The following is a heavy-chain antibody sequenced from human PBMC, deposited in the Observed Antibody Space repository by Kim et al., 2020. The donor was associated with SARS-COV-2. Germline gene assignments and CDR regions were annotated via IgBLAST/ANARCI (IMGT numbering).Heavy chain of an antibody. Sequence: SETLSLTCTVSSDSISNSNYYWAWIRQPPGKGLEWIGVIYYSGSTYYIPSLKSRVTMSVDTSKNQFSLKVNSVTAADTAVYYCARHVSASSTWNKGAMDYWGQGILVTVSP. V-gene: IGHV4-39*01. D-gene: IGHD6-13*01. CDR3: ARHVSASSTWNKGAMDY. CDR1: SDSISNSNYY. CDR2: IYYSGST. J-gene: IGHJ4*02.